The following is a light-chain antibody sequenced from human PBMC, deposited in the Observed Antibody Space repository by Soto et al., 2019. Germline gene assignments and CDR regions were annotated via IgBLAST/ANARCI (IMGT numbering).Light chain of an antibody. Sequence: QSVLTQPASVSGSPGQSITISCTGTSSDFYGYNYVSWYQQLPGKAPKLLIYEVTSRPSGVSNRFSGSKSGDTASLTISGIMAEDEAYYYCSSYTSGSTLYVFGTGTKVTVL. CDR3: SSYTSGSTLYV. CDR1: SSDFYGYNY. CDR2: EVT. V-gene: IGLV2-14*01. J-gene: IGLJ1*01.